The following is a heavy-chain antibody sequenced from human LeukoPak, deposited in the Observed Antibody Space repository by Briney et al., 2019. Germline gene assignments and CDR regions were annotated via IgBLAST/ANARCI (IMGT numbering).Heavy chain of an antibody. CDR2: ISWNGSSI. Sequence: GGSLRLSCAASGFTFDDYAMHWVRQAPGKGLEWVSGISWNGSSIGYADSVKGRFTISRDNAKNSLYLQMNSLRAEDTALYYCAKDRYGGSYFDYWGQGTLVTVSS. CDR1: GFTFDDYA. CDR3: AKDRYGGSYFDY. D-gene: IGHD4-23*01. J-gene: IGHJ4*02. V-gene: IGHV3-9*01.